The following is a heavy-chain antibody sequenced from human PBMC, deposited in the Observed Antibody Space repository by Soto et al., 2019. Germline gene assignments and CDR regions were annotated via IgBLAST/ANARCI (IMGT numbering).Heavy chain of an antibody. CDR3: ARDRDYYGAGSRDAFDL. Sequence: QMQLQESGPGLVKPSQTLSLTCTVSGGSLISGGYYWTWIRQYPGRGLEWIGFIYYSGSSTYNPSLMSRVSMSVDTSKNQFSLSLSSVTAADPAVYYCARDRDYYGAGSRDAFDLCCQGTLVTVSS. CDR1: GGSLISGGYY. CDR2: IYYSGSS. J-gene: IGHJ3*01. V-gene: IGHV4-31*03. D-gene: IGHD3-10*01.